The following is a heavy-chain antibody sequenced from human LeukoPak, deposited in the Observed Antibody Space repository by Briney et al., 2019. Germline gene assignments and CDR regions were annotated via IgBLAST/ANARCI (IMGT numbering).Heavy chain of an antibody. J-gene: IGHJ4*02. Sequence: GGSLRLSCAASGFTVSSNYMSWVRQAPGKGLVLVSVIHTGGTTYYSDSVKGRFTISRDNSKNTLYLQMNGLRTEDTAVYYCARGTPSYSSSQNYFDYWGQGTLVTVSS. CDR1: GFTVSSNY. D-gene: IGHD6-6*01. V-gene: IGHV3-66*02. CDR3: ARGTPSYSSSQNYFDY. CDR2: IHTGGTT.